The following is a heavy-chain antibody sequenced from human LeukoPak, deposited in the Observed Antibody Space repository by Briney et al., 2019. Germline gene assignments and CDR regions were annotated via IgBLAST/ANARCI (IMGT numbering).Heavy chain of an antibody. D-gene: IGHD3-10*01. Sequence: SSETLSLTCTVSGGSISSSSYYWGWIRQPPGKGLEWIGSIYYSGSTYYNPSLKSRVTISVDTSKNQFSLKLSPVTAADTAVYYCARDGSWGKGTTVTVSS. CDR1: GGSISSSSYY. J-gene: IGHJ6*04. CDR2: IYYSGST. CDR3: ARDGS. V-gene: IGHV4-39*07.